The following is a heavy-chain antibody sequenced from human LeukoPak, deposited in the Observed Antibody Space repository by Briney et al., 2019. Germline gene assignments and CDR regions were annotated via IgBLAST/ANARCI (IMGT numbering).Heavy chain of an antibody. V-gene: IGHV3-7*01. J-gene: IGHJ3*02. D-gene: IGHD1-26*01. CDR1: GFTFSSSW. Sequence: PGGSLRLSCAVSGFTFSSSWMTWVRQAPGKGLEWVANIKQDGREKYYVDSVKGRFTISRDNSKNSLYLQMNSLRAEDTAVYYCARDPSSGSYYNGAFDIWGQGTMVTVSS. CDR3: ARDPSSGSYYNGAFDI. CDR2: IKQDGREK.